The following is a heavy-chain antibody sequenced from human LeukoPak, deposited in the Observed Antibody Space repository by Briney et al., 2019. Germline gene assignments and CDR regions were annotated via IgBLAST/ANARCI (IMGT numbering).Heavy chain of an antibody. D-gene: IGHD6-19*01. CDR1: GFTFSSFG. CDR3: ARDWGSIGVTGLFDY. J-gene: IGHJ4*02. V-gene: IGHV3-33*01. CDR2: IWYDGSKE. Sequence: GGSLRLSCAAFGFTFSSFGMHWVRQAPGKGLEWVAVIWYDGSKEYYADSVKGRFTISRDNSKNTVYLQMNSLRVEDTAVYYCARDWGSIGVTGLFDYWGQGTLVTVSS.